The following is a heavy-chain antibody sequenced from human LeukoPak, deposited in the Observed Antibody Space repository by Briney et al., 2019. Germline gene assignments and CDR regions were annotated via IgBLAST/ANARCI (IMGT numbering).Heavy chain of an antibody. CDR3: ARVGLWGYDFWSGYFTSGYFDY. D-gene: IGHD3-3*01. J-gene: IGHJ4*02. Sequence: GGSLRLSCAASGFTFSSYSMNWVRQAPGKGLEWVSSISSSSSYIYYADSVKGRFTISRDNAKNSLYLQMNSLRAEDTAVYYCARVGLWGYDFWSGYFTSGYFDYWGQGTLVTGSS. V-gene: IGHV3-21*01. CDR1: GFTFSSYS. CDR2: ISSSSSYI.